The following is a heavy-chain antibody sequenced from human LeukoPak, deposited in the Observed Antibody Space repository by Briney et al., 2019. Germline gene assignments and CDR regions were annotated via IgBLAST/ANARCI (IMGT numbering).Heavy chain of an antibody. V-gene: IGHV4-59*01. D-gene: IGHD3-3*01. CDR1: GGSISSYY. CDR3: ARVGPKYYDFWSGYYQENWFDP. CDR2: IYYSGST. Sequence: SETLSLTCTVSGGSISSYYWSWIRQPPGKGLEWIGYIYYSGSTNYNPPLKSRVTISVDTSKNQFSLKLSSVTAADTAVYYCARVGPKYYDFWSGYYQENWFDPWGQGTLVTVSS. J-gene: IGHJ5*02.